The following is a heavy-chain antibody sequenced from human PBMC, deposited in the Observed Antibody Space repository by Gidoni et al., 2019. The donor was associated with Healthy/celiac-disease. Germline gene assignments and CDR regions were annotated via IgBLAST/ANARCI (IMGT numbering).Heavy chain of an antibody. Sequence: EVQLVESGGGLVKPGGSLRLSCAASGFTFSRYSMNWVRQAPGKGLEWVSSISSSSSYIYYADSVKGRFTISRDNAKNSLYLQMNSLRAEDTAVYYCARDGHSSLYNWFDPWGQGTLVTVSS. CDR2: ISSSSSYI. J-gene: IGHJ5*02. CDR1: GFTFSRYS. CDR3: ARDGHSSLYNWFDP. D-gene: IGHD6-13*01. V-gene: IGHV3-21*01.